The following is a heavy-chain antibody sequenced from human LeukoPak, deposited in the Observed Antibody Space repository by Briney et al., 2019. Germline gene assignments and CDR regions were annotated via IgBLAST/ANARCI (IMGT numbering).Heavy chain of an antibody. J-gene: IGHJ4*02. D-gene: IGHD5-24*01. CDR1: GGSISSYY. Sequence: SETLSLTCTVSGGSISSYYWSWIRQPPGKGLEWIGYIYYSGSTNYNPSLKSRVTISVDTSKNQFSLKLSSVTTADTAVYYCARGDGYLDYWGQGTLVTVSS. CDR2: IYYSGST. CDR3: ARGDGYLDY. V-gene: IGHV4-59*08.